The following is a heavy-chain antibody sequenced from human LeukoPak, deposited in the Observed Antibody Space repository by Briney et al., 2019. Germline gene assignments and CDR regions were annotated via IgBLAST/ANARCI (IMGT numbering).Heavy chain of an antibody. Sequence: PSETLSLTCTVSGGSISSYYWSWIRQPPGKGLEWIGYIYYSGSTNYNPSLKSRVTISVDTSKNQFSLKLSSVTAADTAVYYCAGSSIAARGAFVGWGQGTLVTVSS. D-gene: IGHD6-6*01. CDR1: GGSISSYY. V-gene: IGHV4-59*01. J-gene: IGHJ4*02. CDR2: IYYSGST. CDR3: AGSSIAARGAFVG.